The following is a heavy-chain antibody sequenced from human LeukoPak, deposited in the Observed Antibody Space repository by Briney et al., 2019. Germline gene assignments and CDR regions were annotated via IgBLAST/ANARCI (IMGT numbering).Heavy chain of an antibody. D-gene: IGHD2-2*01. CDR2: IYSGGST. V-gene: IGHV3-53*01. CDR1: GFTVSSNY. Sequence: GGSLRLSCAASGFTVSSNYMSWVRQAPGKGLEWVSVIYSGGSTYYADSVEGRFTISRDNSKNTLYLQMNSLRVEDTAVYYCARDWDCTSSSCYDAFDIWGQGTMVTVSS. CDR3: ARDWDCTSSSCYDAFDI. J-gene: IGHJ3*02.